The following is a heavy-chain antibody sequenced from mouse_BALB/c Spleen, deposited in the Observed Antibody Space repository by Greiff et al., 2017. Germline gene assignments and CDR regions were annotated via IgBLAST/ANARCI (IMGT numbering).Heavy chain of an antibody. CDR3: ARRGDGYYFDY. D-gene: IGHD2-3*01. Sequence: EVKLVESGGGLVKPGGSLKLSCAASGFTFSSYAMSWVRQTPEKRLEWVATISSGGSYTYYPDSVKGRFTISRDNAKNTLYLQMSSLRSEDTAMYYWARRGDGYYFDYWGQGTTLTVSS. V-gene: IGHV5-9-3*01. J-gene: IGHJ2*01. CDR2: ISSGGSYT. CDR1: GFTFSSYA.